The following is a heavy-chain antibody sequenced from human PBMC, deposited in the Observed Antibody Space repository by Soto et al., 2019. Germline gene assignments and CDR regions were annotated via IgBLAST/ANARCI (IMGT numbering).Heavy chain of an antibody. D-gene: IGHD3-22*01. V-gene: IGHV1-69*01. CDR2: IIPIFGTA. Sequence: QVQLVQSGAEVKKPGSSVKVSCKASGGTFSSYAISWVRQAPGQGLEWMGGIIPIFGTANYAQKFQGRVKITADEATSTAYMELSSLRSEDTAVYYCARVQDDSSGYYQYYFDYWGQGTLVTVSS. J-gene: IGHJ4*02. CDR1: GGTFSSYA. CDR3: ARVQDDSSGYYQYYFDY.